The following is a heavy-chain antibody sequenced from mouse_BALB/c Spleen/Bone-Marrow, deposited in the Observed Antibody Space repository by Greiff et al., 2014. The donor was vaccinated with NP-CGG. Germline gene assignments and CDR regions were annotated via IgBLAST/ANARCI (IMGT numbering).Heavy chain of an antibody. CDR1: GYTFTSYY. CDR2: INPSNGGT. J-gene: IGHJ4*01. Sequence: SGAELVKPGASVKLSCKASGYTFTSYYMYWVKQRPGQGLEWIGEINPSNGGTNFNEKFKGKATLTVDKSSSTAYMQLSSLTSEDSAVYYCIYYGNPYAMDYWGQGTSVTVSS. CDR3: IYYGNPYAMDY. V-gene: IGHV1S81*02. D-gene: IGHD2-1*01.